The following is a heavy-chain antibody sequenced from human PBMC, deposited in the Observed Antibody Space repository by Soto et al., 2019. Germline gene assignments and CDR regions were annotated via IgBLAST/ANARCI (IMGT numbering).Heavy chain of an antibody. CDR3: ARDYIAAYDP. Sequence: QVQLVESGGGVVQPGRSLRLSCAASGFTLNSNGMHWVRQAPGKGLEWMGIINPSGGSTSYAQKFQGRVTMTRDTSTSTVYMELSSLRSEDTAVYYCARDYIAAYDPWGQGTLVTVSS. J-gene: IGHJ5*02. V-gene: IGHV1-46*02. D-gene: IGHD6-13*01. CDR2: INPSGGST. CDR1: GFTLNSNG.